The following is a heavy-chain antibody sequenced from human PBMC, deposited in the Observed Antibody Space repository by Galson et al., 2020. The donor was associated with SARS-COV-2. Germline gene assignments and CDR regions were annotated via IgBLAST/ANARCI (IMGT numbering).Heavy chain of an antibody. Sequence: SEMSLTCTVSGGSISGSSSFWDWIRQPPGKGLEWIGSIYYSGTTNYNPSLKSRVTISVYTSKNQFSLKLSSVTAADTAGYYCARGLDFWSGYYPRGIGPWGQGTLVSVSS. CDR2: IYYSGTT. D-gene: IGHD3-3*01. CDR3: ARGLDFWSGYYPRGIGP. J-gene: IGHJ5*02. CDR1: GGSISGSSSF. V-gene: IGHV4-39*07.